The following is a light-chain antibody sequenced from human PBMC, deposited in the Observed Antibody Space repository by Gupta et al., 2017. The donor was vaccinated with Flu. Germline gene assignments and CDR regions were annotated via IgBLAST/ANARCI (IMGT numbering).Light chain of an antibody. Sequence: ASSLHDGVSSRFSGSGSGTEFTLTISRLQPDDAATYYCHQYSSHPITFGQGTRLEIK. J-gene: IGKJ5*01. CDR2: AS. V-gene: IGKV1-16*01. CDR3: HQYSSHPIT.